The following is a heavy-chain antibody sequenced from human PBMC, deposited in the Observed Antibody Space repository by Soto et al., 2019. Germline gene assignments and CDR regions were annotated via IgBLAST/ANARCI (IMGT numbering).Heavy chain of an antibody. CDR3: ARDLPYSSSWYMIDP. CDR1: GYTFTSYA. CDR2: INAGNGNT. J-gene: IGHJ5*02. V-gene: IGHV1-3*01. D-gene: IGHD6-13*01. Sequence: ASVKVSCKASGYTFTSYAMHWVRQAPGQRLEWMGWINAGNGNTKYSQKFQGRVTITRDTSASTAYMELSSLRSEDTAVYYCARDLPYSSSWYMIDPWGQGTLVTVSS.